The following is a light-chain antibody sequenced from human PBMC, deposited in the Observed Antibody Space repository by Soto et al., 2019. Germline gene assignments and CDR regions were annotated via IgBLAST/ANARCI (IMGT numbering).Light chain of an antibody. CDR2: RND. J-gene: IGLJ2*01. CDR3: TVWDDSLRGRL. CDR1: SSSIESNY. V-gene: IGLV1-47*01. Sequence: QSVLTQPPSASGTPGQRVTISCSGTSSSIESNYVYWYQQLPGTAPRLLIYRNDQRPSGVPGRFSGSKSGTSASLAISALRSEDEADYYCTVWDDSLRGRLFGGGTKLTVL.